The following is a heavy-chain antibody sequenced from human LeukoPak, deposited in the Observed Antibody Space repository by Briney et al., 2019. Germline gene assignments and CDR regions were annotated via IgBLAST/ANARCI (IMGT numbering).Heavy chain of an antibody. J-gene: IGHJ6*03. CDR1: GYTFTSYG. Sequence: VASVKVSCKASGYTFTSYGINWVRQATGQGLEWMGWMNPNSGNTGYAQKFQGRVTMTRNTSISTAYMELSSLRSEDTAVYYCARTTAPHDPTFLFGELSDYYYMDVWGKGTTVTVSS. CDR3: ARTTAPHDPTFLFGELSDYYYMDV. CDR2: MNPNSGNT. D-gene: IGHD3-10*02. V-gene: IGHV1-8*02.